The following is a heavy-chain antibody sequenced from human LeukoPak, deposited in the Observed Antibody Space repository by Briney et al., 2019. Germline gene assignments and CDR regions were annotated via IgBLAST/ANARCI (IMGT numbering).Heavy chain of an antibody. CDR3: AREDYGGFYFDY. Sequence: PSETLSLTCTVSGGSISSYYWSWIRQPPGKGLEWIGYIYYSGSTNYNPSLKGRVTISVDTSKNQFSLKLSSVTAADTAVYYCAREDYGGFYFDYWGQGTLVTVSS. D-gene: IGHD4-23*01. J-gene: IGHJ4*02. CDR1: GGSISSYY. V-gene: IGHV4-59*12. CDR2: IYYSGST.